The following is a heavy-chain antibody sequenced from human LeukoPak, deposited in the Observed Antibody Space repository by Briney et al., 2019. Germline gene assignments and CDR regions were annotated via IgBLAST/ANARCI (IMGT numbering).Heavy chain of an antibody. Sequence: SVKVSCKASGGTFSSYAISWVRQAPGQGLEWMGGIIPIFGTANYAQKFQGRVTITADESTSTAYMELRSLRSDDTAVYYCARGHNWNYPNWFDPWGQGTLATVSS. CDR3: ARGHNWNYPNWFDP. D-gene: IGHD1-7*01. V-gene: IGHV1-69*13. CDR2: IIPIFGTA. J-gene: IGHJ5*02. CDR1: GGTFSSYA.